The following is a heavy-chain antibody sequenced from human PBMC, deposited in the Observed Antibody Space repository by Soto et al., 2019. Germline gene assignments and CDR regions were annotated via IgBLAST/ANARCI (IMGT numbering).Heavy chain of an antibody. CDR2: INPNSGAT. Sequence: ASVKVSCKASGYTFTDYYIHWVRQAPGQGLEWMGWINPNSGATNYAQKFQGRITMTRDTSITTAYMEMSGLRSDDTADTAIYYCARSLKRADAFDIWGRGTMVTVSS. V-gene: IGHV1-2*02. CDR3: ARSLKRADAFDI. CDR1: GYTFTDYY. J-gene: IGHJ3*02.